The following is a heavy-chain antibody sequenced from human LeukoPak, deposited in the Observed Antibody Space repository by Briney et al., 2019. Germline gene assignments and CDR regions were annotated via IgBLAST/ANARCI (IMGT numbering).Heavy chain of an antibody. Sequence: GRSLRLSCAASGFTFSSYAMHWVRQAPGKGLEWVAVISYDGSNKYYADSVKGRFTISRDNSKNTLYLQMNCLRAEDTAVYYCARGGGSCYRFYYCYCYMDVWGKGTTVTVSS. V-gene: IGHV3-30*01. CDR2: ISYDGSNK. CDR1: GFTFSSYA. J-gene: IGHJ6*03. CDR3: ARGGGSCYRFYYCYCYMDV. D-gene: IGHD2-15*01.